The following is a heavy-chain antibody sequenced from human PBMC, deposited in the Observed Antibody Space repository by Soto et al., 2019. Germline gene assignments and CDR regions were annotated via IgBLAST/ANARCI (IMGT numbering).Heavy chain of an antibody. D-gene: IGHD2-15*01. Sequence: QLQESGPGQVKPSETLSLTCTVSGGSITNTDYFWAWARQPPGKGLEWIGSINYAGKTFYSPSLKSRLPLSLDTSENQFYLRLTSVTATDTAMYYCVTLFACNSGSCSFDPWGQGTLVTVSS. V-gene: IGHV4-39*01. CDR2: INYAGKT. CDR3: VTLFACNSGSCSFDP. J-gene: IGHJ5*02. CDR1: GGSITNTDYF.